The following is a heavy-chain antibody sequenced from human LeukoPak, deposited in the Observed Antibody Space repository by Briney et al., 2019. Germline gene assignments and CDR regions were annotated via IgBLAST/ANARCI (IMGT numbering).Heavy chain of an antibody. J-gene: IGHJ3*02. CDR2: IYYSGST. D-gene: IGHD2-15*01. V-gene: IGHV4-31*03. CDR3: ARGSKGGYCSGGSCLAFDI. Sequence: TSQTLSLTCTVSGGSISSGGYYWSWIRQHPGKGLEWIGYIYYSGSTYYNPSLKSRVTISVDTSKNQFSLKLSSVTAADTAVYYCARGSKGGYCSGGSCLAFDIWGQGQWSPSLQ. CDR1: GGSISSGGYY.